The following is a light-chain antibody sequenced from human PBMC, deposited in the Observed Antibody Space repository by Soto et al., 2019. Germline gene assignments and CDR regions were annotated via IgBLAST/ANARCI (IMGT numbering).Light chain of an antibody. CDR1: QYITIY. CDR2: GAS. V-gene: IGKV3-15*01. J-gene: IGKJ5*01. Sequence: EIVLTQSPATLSLSPGERATLSCRASQYITIYLAWYQQKPGQAPRLLIYGASTRAIGIPARFSGSGSGTELNLTISSLQSEDFAVYYCQQYNNWPPTFGQGTRLEIK. CDR3: QQYNNWPPT.